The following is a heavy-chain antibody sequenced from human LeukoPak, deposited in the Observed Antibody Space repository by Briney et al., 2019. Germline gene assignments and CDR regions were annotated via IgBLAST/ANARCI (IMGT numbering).Heavy chain of an antibody. V-gene: IGHV3-21*01. D-gene: IGHD2-21*02. Sequence: GGSLRLSCAASGFTFSSYSMNWVRQAPGKGLEWVSSISSSSSYIYYADSVKGRFTISRDNAKNSLYLQMNSLRAEDTAVYYCARDATCGADCYSWSPYGMDVWGQGTTVTVSS. CDR1: GFTFSSYS. CDR2: ISSSSSYI. J-gene: IGHJ6*02. CDR3: ARDATCGADCYSWSPYGMDV.